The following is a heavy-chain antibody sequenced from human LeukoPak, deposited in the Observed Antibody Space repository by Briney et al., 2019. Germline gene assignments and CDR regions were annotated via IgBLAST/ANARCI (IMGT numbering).Heavy chain of an antibody. Sequence: GGFLRLSCAASGFTFSSYAMSWVRRAPGKGLEWVSAIGGSGGSTYYADSVKGRFTISRDNSKNTLYLQMNSLRAEDTAVYYCAKRSIAHWYFDLWGRGTLVTVSS. J-gene: IGHJ2*01. CDR3: AKRSIAHWYFDL. CDR2: IGGSGGST. D-gene: IGHD6-6*01. V-gene: IGHV3-23*01. CDR1: GFTFSSYA.